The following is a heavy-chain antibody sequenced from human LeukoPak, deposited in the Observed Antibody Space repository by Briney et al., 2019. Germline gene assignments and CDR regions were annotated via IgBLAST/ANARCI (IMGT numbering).Heavy chain of an antibody. V-gene: IGHV4-34*01. CDR1: GGSFSGYY. D-gene: IGHD6-13*01. Sequence: PSETLSLTCAVYGGSFSGYYWSWIRQPPGKGLEWIGEINHSGSTNYNPSLKSRVTISIDTSKNQFSLKLSSVTAADTALYYCARGPGTWYYYWGLGTLVTVSS. CDR3: ARGPGTWYYY. CDR2: INHSGST. J-gene: IGHJ4*02.